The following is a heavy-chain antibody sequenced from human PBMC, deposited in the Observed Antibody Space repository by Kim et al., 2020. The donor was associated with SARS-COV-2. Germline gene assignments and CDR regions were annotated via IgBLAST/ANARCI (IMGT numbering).Heavy chain of an antibody. Sequence: SETLSLTCAVYGGSFSGYYWSWIRQPPGKGLEWIGEINHSGSTNYNPSLKSRVTISVDTSKNQFSLKLSSVTAADTAVYYCARAVPAAIRSVVRKYNWF. V-gene: IGHV4-34*01. CDR2: INHSGST. D-gene: IGHD2-2*01. CDR3: ARAVPAAIRSVVRKYNWF. CDR1: GGSFSGYY. J-gene: IGHJ5*01.